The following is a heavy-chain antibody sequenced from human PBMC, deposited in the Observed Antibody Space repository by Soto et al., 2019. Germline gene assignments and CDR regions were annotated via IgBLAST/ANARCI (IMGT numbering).Heavy chain of an antibody. D-gene: IGHD4-4*01. Sequence: GASVKVSCKASGYSFTAYYLHWVRQAPGQGLEWMGWINPNNGVTNSAPQFQGRVTMTRDRTVSTAYMELTRLKSDDTAVYYCVKDSLVFDPWGQGTLVTVSS. CDR1: GYSFTAYY. CDR3: VKDSLVFDP. J-gene: IGHJ5*02. V-gene: IGHV1-2*02. CDR2: INPNNGVT.